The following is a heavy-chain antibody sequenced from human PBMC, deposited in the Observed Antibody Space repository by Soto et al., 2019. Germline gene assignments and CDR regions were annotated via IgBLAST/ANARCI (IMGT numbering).Heavy chain of an antibody. D-gene: IGHD2-15*01. CDR2: VHYSGNT. Sequence: XGTLSLTCTVSGYSISSGYHWACIRQPPGKGLEWLGSVHYSGNTYYNPSLKSRLTISVDKSKNQFSLNLSSVTAADTAVYYCARQDRVVAEGRWFDPWGQGTLVTVSS. CDR3: ARQDRVVAEGRWFDP. J-gene: IGHJ5*02. V-gene: IGHV4-38-2*02. CDR1: GYSISSGYH.